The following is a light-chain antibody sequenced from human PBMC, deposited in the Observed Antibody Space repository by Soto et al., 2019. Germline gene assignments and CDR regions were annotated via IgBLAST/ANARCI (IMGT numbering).Light chain of an antibody. CDR2: KAS. Sequence: DIQMTQSPSTLSESVGDRVTITCRASQSISSWLAWYQQKPGKAPQLLIYKASNLESGVPSRFSGSGSGTEFTLTINRLQPDDFATYYCQQYNTYSSFGQGTKVEIK. CDR3: QQYNTYSS. V-gene: IGKV1-5*03. CDR1: QSISSW. J-gene: IGKJ1*01.